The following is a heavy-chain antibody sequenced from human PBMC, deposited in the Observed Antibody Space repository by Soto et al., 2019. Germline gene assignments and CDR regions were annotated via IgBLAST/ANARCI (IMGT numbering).Heavy chain of an antibody. CDR1: GGSISRGGYY. Sequence: SETLSLTCTVSGGSISRGGYYWSWIRQHPGKGLEWIGYIYYSGSTYYNPSLKSRVTISVDTSKNQFSLKLSSVTAADTAVYYCARIIVVVTAIPGKSDYFDYWGQGTLVTVSS. CDR2: IYYSGST. V-gene: IGHV4-31*03. D-gene: IGHD2-21*02. CDR3: ARIIVVVTAIPGKSDYFDY. J-gene: IGHJ4*02.